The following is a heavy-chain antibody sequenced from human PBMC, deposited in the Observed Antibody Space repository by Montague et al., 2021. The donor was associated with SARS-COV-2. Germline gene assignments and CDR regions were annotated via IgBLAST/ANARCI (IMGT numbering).Heavy chain of an antibody. CDR2: IDWGDDK. D-gene: IGHD3-9*01. CDR1: GFSLSTSGMC. CDR3: ARIRDYDILTGSYSGFDY. Sequence: PALVKPTQTLTLTCTFSGFSLSTSGMCVSWIRQPPGKALEWLALIDWGDDKYYSTSLKTSLTISKDTSKNQVVLTMTNMDPVDTATYYCARIRDYDILTGSYSGFDYWGQGTLGTVAS. V-gene: IGHV2-70*01. J-gene: IGHJ4*02.